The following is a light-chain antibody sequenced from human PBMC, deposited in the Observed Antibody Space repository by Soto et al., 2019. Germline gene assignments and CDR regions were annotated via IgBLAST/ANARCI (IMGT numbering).Light chain of an antibody. CDR3: SSYTSTRAYV. CDR2: EVS. V-gene: IGLV2-14*01. CDR1: SSDVGGYNY. J-gene: IGLJ1*01. Sequence: QSVLTQHASVSGSPGQSITISCTGTSSDVGGYNYVSWYQQQSGKAPKLMIHEVSNRPSGVSNRFSGSKSGNTASLTISGLQAEDEADYYCSSYTSTRAYVFXIGTKVTVL.